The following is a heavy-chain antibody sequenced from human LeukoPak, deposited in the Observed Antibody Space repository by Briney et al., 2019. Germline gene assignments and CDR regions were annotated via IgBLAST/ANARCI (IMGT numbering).Heavy chain of an antibody. J-gene: IGHJ5*02. CDR1: GFTFDDYG. CDR3: ARDREAAAGTYWFDP. CDR2: INWNGGST. D-gene: IGHD6-13*01. V-gene: IGHV3-20*01. Sequence: GGSLRLSCAAFGFTFDDYGMSWVRQAPGKGLEWVSGINWNGGSTGYADSVKGRFTISRDNAKNSLYLQMNSLRAEDTALYHCARDREAAAGTYWFDPWGQGTLVTVSS.